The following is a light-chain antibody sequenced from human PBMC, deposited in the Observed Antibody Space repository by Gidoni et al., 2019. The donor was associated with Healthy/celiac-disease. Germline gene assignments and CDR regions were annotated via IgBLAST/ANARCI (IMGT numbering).Light chain of an antibody. J-gene: IGKJ2*01. Sequence: DNHMTQSPSSLSASVGDRVTITCRASQSSSSYLNWYQQKPGKAPKLLIYAASSLQSGVPSRFSGSGSGTDFTLTISSLQPEDFATYYCQQSYSTLRDFGQGTKLEIK. CDR1: QSSSSY. CDR2: AAS. V-gene: IGKV1-39*01. CDR3: QQSYSTLRD.